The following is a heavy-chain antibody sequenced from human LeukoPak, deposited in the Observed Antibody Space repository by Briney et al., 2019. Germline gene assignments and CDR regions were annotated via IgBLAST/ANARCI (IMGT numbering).Heavy chain of an antibody. V-gene: IGHV3-7*01. D-gene: IGHD5-18*01. CDR2: IKQDGSEK. CDR1: GFTFSSYW. CDR3: ARGASGIQLWFFDP. Sequence: GGSLRLSCAASGFTFSSYWLSWVRQAPRKGLEWVANIKQDGSEKYYVDSVKGRFTISRDNAKSSLYLQMNSLRAEDTAVYYCARGASGIQLWFFDPWGQGTLVTVSS. J-gene: IGHJ5*02.